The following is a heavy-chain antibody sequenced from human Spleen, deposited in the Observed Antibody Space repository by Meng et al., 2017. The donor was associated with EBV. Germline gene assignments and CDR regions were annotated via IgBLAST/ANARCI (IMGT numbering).Heavy chain of an antibody. J-gene: IGHJ4*02. D-gene: IGHD6-13*01. CDR1: GFSLSTSGVG. Sequence: QITLKESGPTLVKPTRTLTLTCTFSGFSLSTSGVGVGWIRQPPGKALEWLALIYRDDKRYSPSLKSRLTITKDTSKNQVVLTLTNMGPVDTATYYCAHFSSSSLYPLSDYWGQGTLVTVSS. V-gene: IGHV2-5*01. CDR3: AHFSSSSLYPLSDY. CDR2: IYRDDK.